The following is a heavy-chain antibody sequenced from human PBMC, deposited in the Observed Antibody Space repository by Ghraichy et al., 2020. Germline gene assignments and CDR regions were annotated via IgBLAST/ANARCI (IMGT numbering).Heavy chain of an antibody. D-gene: IGHD1-7*01. CDR3: ARGGPGTALDY. V-gene: IGHV3-74*01. Sequence: GGSLRLSCAASGFTFSNYWMHWVRQAPGKGLVWVAHINSDGSSSTYADSVKGRFTMSRDNAKSTLNLQMNSLRAEDTALYYCARGGPGTALDYWGQGTLVTVSS. CDR2: INSDGSSS. J-gene: IGHJ4*02. CDR1: GFTFSNYW.